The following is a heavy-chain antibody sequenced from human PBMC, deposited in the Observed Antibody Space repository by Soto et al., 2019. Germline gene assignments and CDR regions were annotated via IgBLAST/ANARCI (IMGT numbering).Heavy chain of an antibody. CDR2: ISYDGSNK. Sequence: QVQLVESGGGVVQPGRSLRLSCAASGFTFSSYAMHWVRQAPGKGLEWVAVISYDGSNKYYADSVKGRFTISRDNSKNTLYLQMNSLRAEDTAVYYCASPFTYGDYAFDYYYYGMDVWGQGTTVTVSS. V-gene: IGHV3-30-3*01. D-gene: IGHD4-17*01. CDR1: GFTFSSYA. CDR3: ASPFTYGDYAFDYYYYGMDV. J-gene: IGHJ6*02.